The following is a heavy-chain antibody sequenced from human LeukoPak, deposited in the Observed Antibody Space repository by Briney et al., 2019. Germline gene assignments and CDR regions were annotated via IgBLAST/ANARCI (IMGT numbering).Heavy chain of an antibody. CDR1: GFTFSSYA. Sequence: GGSLRLSCVTSGFTFSSYAMHWVRQAPGKGLEWVMVISDDGNYRYYADSVKGRFTISRDNSENTLFLQMNSLRAEDTAVYYCARDSILSAPDDYYHYYSMDVWGKGTTVTVTS. J-gene: IGHJ6*03. V-gene: IGHV3-30*04. CDR3: ARDSILSAPDDYYHYYSMDV. CDR2: ISDDGNYR. D-gene: IGHD2/OR15-2a*01.